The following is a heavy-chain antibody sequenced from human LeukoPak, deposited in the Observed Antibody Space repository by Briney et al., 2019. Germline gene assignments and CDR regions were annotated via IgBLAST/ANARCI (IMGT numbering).Heavy chain of an antibody. V-gene: IGHV1-2*02. D-gene: IGHD6-19*01. J-gene: IGHJ5*02. CDR1: GYTFTGYY. Sequence: ASVKVSCKASGYTFTGYYMHWVRQAPGQGLEWMGWINPNSGGTNYAQKFQGRVTMTRHTSISTAYMELSRLRSDDTAVYYCARGGYSSGWYAFDPWGQGTLVTVSS. CDR3: ARGGYSSGWYAFDP. CDR2: INPNSGGT.